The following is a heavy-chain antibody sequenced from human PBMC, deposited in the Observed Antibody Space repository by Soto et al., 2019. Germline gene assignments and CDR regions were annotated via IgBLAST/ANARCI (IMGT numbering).Heavy chain of an antibody. CDR2: INPNSGGT. Sequence: QVQLVQSGAEVKKTGASVKVSCKASGYTFTGYYIYWVRQAPGQGLEWMGWINPNSGGTNYGQKFQGRVTMTRDTSISTAYMELSRLRSDDTAVYYCATGGCGGGTCYSAFWGQGTLVTVSS. J-gene: IGHJ4*02. V-gene: IGHV1-2*02. CDR3: ATGGCGGGTCYSAF. CDR1: GYTFTGYY. D-gene: IGHD2-15*01.